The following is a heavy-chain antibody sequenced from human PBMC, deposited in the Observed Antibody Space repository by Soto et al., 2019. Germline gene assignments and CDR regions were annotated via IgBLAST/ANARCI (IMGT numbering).Heavy chain of an antibody. J-gene: IGHJ4*02. CDR3: ARGKGTHKY. V-gene: IGHV4-59*01. D-gene: IGHD3-10*01. CDR2: IYFNGTT. CDR1: GVTLSGYY. Sequence: SETLSLTCIVSGVTLSGYYWSWIRQTPGKTLEWIGCIYFNGTTNYNPSLKSRVTISLEMSKNQFSLKLRSVTATDTAVYHCARGKGTHKYWGRGTLVTASS.